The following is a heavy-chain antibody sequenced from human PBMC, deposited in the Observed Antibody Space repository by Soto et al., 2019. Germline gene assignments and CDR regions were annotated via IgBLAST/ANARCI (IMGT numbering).Heavy chain of an antibody. CDR1: GFTFSSYS. CDR2: ISSSSSYI. V-gene: IGHV3-21*01. CDR3: ARDRKESYYYYGMDV. J-gene: IGHJ6*02. Sequence: GGSLRLSXAASGFTFSSYSMNWVRQAPGKGLEWVSSISSSSSYIYYADSVKGRFTISRDNAKNSLYLQMNSLRAEDTAVYYCARDRKESYYYYGMDVWGQGTTVTVSS.